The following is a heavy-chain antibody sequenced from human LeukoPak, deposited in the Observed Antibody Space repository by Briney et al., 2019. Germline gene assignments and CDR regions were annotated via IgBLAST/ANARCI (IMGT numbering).Heavy chain of an antibody. CDR2: INPSGGST. Sequence: ASVKVSCTASGYTFTSYYIHWVRQAPGQGLEWMGVINPSGGSTNYAQKFQGRVTMTRHTSTSTVYMELSSLRSEDTAVYYCARGPSITMVRGGQWYYYMDVWGKGTTVTISS. V-gene: IGHV1-46*01. J-gene: IGHJ6*03. CDR3: ARGPSITMVRGGQWYYYMDV. D-gene: IGHD3-10*01. CDR1: GYTFTSYY.